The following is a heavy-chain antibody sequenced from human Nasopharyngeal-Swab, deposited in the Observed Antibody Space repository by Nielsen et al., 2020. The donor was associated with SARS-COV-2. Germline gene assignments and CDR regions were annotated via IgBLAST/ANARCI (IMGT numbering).Heavy chain of an antibody. CDR3: ARDPDWYWYAIDS. V-gene: IGHV3-23*01. CDR1: GFTFTSYA. J-gene: IGHJ4*02. Sequence: GESLKISCAASGFTFTSYAMTWVRQAPGKGLEWVSSISGGGASEEYADSAKGRFTISRDYSKKMLYLQMNSLRAEDTAVYYCARDPDWYWYAIDSWGQGTLVTVSS. CDR2: ISGGGASE. D-gene: IGHD2-8*02.